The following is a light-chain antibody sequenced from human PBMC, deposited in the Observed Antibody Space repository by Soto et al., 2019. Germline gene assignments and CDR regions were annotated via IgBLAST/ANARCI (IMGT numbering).Light chain of an antibody. CDR3: QSYDSSLSGVV. V-gene: IGLV1-40*01. CDR1: SSNIGAGYD. CDR2: RNS. J-gene: IGLJ2*01. Sequence: QSVLTQPPSVSGAPGQRVTISGTGSSSNIGAGYDVHWYQQLPGTAPKLLIYRNSNRPSGVPDRFSGSKSGTSASLAITGLQAEDEADYYCQSYDSSLSGVVFGGGTKVTVL.